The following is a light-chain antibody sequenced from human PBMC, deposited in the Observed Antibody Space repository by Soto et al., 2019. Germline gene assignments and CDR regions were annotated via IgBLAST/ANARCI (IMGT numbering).Light chain of an antibody. CDR2: WAS. CDR3: QQYYGTPPA. V-gene: IGKV4-1*01. CDR1: QSVLYSSNNKNY. J-gene: IGKJ1*01. Sequence: DIVMTQSPDSLAVSLGERATINCKSSQSVLYSSNNKNYLAWYQQKPGQPPKLLIYWASTRESGVPDRFSGSGSGTDFTLTISSLQAEDVAVYYCQQYYGTPPAFGRGTMVVIK.